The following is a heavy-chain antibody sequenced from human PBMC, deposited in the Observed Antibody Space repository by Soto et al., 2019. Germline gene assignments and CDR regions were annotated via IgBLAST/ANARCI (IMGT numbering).Heavy chain of an antibody. CDR2: ITGSGGHI. Sequence: GGSLRLSCAASGFTFSTYAMSWVRQAPGKGLEWVSTITGSGGHIYHADSVKGRVTISRDNSKNTLFVQMDSLRVEDTAVYYCLKGSPWFGDYSNYYFDYWGQGTLVTVSS. J-gene: IGHJ4*02. D-gene: IGHD3-10*01. CDR3: LKGSPWFGDYSNYYFDY. V-gene: IGHV3-23*01. CDR1: GFTFSTYA.